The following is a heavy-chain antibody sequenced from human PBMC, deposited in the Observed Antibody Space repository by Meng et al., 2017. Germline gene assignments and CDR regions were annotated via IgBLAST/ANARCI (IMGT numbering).Heavy chain of an antibody. J-gene: IGHJ4*02. Sequence: ASVKVSCKASGYTFTSYAMNWVRQAPGQGLEWMGWINTNTGNPTYAQGFTGRFVFSLDTSVSTAYLQISSLRAENTAVYYCVRDRIAVAGTHLDYWGQGTLVTVSS. CDR2: INTNTGNP. CDR1: GYTFTSYA. CDR3: VRDRIAVAGTHLDY. V-gene: IGHV7-4-1*02. D-gene: IGHD6-19*01.